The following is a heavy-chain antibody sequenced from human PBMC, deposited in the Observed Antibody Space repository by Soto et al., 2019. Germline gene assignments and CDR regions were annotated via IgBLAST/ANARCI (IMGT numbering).Heavy chain of an antibody. CDR3: ARGTEYTQIASYHSGLDV. CDR2: LYYSGST. D-gene: IGHD2-2*01. CDR1: GGSVTSYY. J-gene: IGHJ6*02. V-gene: IGHV4-59*02. Sequence: SETLSLACTFSGGSVTSYYWSWIRQPPGKGMEWIGYLYYSGSTRYNPSLKGRVTMSVDMSKNQFSLTLTSVTAADTAVYYCARGTEYTQIASYHSGLDVWAQGTTVTVSS.